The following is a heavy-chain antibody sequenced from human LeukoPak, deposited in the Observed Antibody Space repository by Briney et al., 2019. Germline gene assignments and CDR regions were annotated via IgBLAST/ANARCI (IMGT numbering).Heavy chain of an antibody. CDR1: GFTFRNHG. CDR3: VRDFSSYVAFFDS. J-gene: IGHJ4*02. V-gene: IGHV3-30*02. CDR2: IRYVERQE. Sequence: GGSLRLSCSTSGFTFRNHGMHWVRQAPGRGLEWVAFIRYVERQEFYADSVKGRFTISRDNSKSTLYLQMGSLRTEDTAVYYCVRDFSSYVAFFDSWGQGVLVIVSS. D-gene: IGHD2-2*01.